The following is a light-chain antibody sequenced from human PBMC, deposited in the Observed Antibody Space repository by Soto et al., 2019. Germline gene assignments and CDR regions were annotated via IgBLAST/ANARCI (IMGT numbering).Light chain of an antibody. CDR2: DAS. V-gene: IGKV3-15*01. Sequence: MTSLSPASLSVKKGESVTLSCRASQSVRVDLAWYQRRPGQAPRLLIYDASTRATGIPVRFSGSGSGTEFILTISSLQSEDFAVYYCQQGNVWPPITFG. J-gene: IGKJ5*01. CDR1: QSVRVD. CDR3: QQGNVWPPIT.